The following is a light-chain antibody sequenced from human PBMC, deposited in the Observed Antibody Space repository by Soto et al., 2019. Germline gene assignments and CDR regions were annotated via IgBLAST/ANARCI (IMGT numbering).Light chain of an antibody. Sequence: QSALTQPASVSGSPGQSITISCTGTSNDVGGYDYVSWYQQHPGKAPKVIIYDVTDRPSGVSNRFSGSKSGNTASLTISGLQAEDEAEYYCSSYTNINTRACVFGTGTKLTVL. V-gene: IGLV2-14*03. CDR2: DVT. CDR1: SNDVGGYDY. J-gene: IGLJ1*01. CDR3: SSYTNINTRACV.